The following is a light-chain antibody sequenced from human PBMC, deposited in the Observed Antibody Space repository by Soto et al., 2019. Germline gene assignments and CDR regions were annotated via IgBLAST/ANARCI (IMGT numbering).Light chain of an antibody. J-gene: IGLJ1*01. CDR1: SSDVGGYNY. CDR2: EVT. CDR3: SSYTSSTAYV. Sequence: QSVLTQPASVSGSPGQSITISCTGTSSDVGGYNYVSWYQLHPGKAPKLILYEVTNRPSGVSDRFSGSKSGNTASLTISGLQAEHEADYYCSSYTSSTAYVFGSGTKV. V-gene: IGLV2-14*01.